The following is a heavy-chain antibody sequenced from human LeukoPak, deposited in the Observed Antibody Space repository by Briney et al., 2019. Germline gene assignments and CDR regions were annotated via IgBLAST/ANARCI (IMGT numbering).Heavy chain of an antibody. V-gene: IGHV1-2*02. CDR3: ARGRGWLEDY. CDR1: GYTFTDYY. D-gene: IGHD5-12*01. Sequence: ASVKVSCKASGYTFTDYYIHWVRQAPGQGLEWVAWINPNGGPNYAQKFQGRVTVTSDTSISTAYMELSSLRSDDTAVYYCARGRGWLEDYWGQGTLVTVSS. CDR2: INPNGGP. J-gene: IGHJ4*02.